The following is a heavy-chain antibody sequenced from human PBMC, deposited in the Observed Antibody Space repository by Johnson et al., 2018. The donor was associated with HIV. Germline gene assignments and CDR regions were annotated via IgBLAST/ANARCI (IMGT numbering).Heavy chain of an antibody. D-gene: IGHD3-9*01. V-gene: IGHV3-11*04. CDR3: AREEGTDILTRGDAFDI. CDR1: GFIFSDYY. J-gene: IGHJ3*02. CDR2: ISSSGRTI. Sequence: PGRSLRLSCAASGFIFSDYYMTWIRQAPGKGLESISYISSSGRTIYYADSVKGRFTMSRDNAKKSLYLQMNSLRAEDTAVYYCAREEGTDILTRGDAFDIWGQGTMVTVSS.